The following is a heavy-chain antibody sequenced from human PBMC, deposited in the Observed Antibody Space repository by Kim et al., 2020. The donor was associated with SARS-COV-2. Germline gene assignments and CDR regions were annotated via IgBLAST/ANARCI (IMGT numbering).Heavy chain of an antibody. J-gene: IGHJ5*02. CDR2: IYYSGRT. CDR3: ARPLAYYDILTGYHNWFDP. D-gene: IGHD3-9*01. V-gene: IGHV4-39*01. Sequence: WIGSIYYSGRTYYNPSLKSRVTISVDTSKNQFSLKLSSVTAADTAVYYCARPLAYYDILTGYHNWFDPWGQGTLVTVSS.